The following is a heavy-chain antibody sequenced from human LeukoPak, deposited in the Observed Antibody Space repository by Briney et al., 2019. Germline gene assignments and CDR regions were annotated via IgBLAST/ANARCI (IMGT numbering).Heavy chain of an antibody. CDR1: GYTFTLYD. CDR3: AREHYDYVWGNHRYIDY. D-gene: IGHD3-16*02. J-gene: IGHJ4*02. V-gene: IGHV1-8*01. Sequence: ASVRVSYETSGYTFTLYDLNGVPQASGQGREGMGCMNPNRGDAGYTQKFQGRVTKTRNTSISTAYMELSSLRSEDTAVYYCAREHYDYVWGNHRYIDYWGQGTLVTVSS. CDR2: MNPNRGDA.